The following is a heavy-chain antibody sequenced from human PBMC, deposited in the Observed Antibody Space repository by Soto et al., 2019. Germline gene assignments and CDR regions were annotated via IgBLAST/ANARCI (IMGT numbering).Heavy chain of an antibody. CDR2: INHSGST. CDR1: GGSFSGYY. CDR3: ARVPSRFGGVIAGGAFDN. D-gene: IGHD3-16*02. Sequence: PSETLSLTCAVYGGSFSGYYWSWIRQPPGKGLEWIGEINHSGSTNYNPSLKSRVTISVDTSKNQFSLKLSSVTAADTAVYYCARVPSRFGGVIAGGAFDNWGQGTLVTVSP. J-gene: IGHJ4*02. V-gene: IGHV4-34*01.